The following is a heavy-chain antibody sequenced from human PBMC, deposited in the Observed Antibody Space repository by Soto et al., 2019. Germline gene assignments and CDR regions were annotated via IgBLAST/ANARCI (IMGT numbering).Heavy chain of an antibody. D-gene: IGHD1-7*01. CDR2: MSGSSSTT. V-gene: IGHV3-23*01. CDR3: AKNQERELPRVIDF. CDR1: GLTFSNYA. J-gene: IGHJ4*02. Sequence: PGGSLRLSCATSGLTFSNYAMSWVRQAPGEGLEWVSSMSGSSSTTYYADSVRGRLTISRDRSKNTLYLQMSSLRAEATALYYCAKNQERELPRVIDFWGQGTLVTVSS.